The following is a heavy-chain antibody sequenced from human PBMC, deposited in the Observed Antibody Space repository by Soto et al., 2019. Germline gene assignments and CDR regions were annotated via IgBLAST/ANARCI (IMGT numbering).Heavy chain of an antibody. CDR3: ARESVVTGTHHFDY. CDR1: GYTFKDYF. CDR2: INSNTGGT. Sequence: ASVKVSCKASGYTFKDYFLHWVRQAHGQGLEWMGWINSNTGGTNYAQKFQGRVTMTRDTPISTAYMELSRLTSDDTAVYHCARESVVTGTHHFDYWGQGTLVTVSS. J-gene: IGHJ4*02. V-gene: IGHV1-2*02. D-gene: IGHD1-7*01.